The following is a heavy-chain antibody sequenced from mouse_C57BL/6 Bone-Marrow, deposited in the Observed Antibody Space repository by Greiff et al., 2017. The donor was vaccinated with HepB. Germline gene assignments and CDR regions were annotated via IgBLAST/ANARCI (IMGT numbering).Heavy chain of an antibody. J-gene: IGHJ2*01. V-gene: IGHV1-82*01. CDR3: ARGGAPITTFDY. CDR1: GYAFSSSW. D-gene: IGHD1-1*01. Sequence: VQLQQSGPELVKPGASVKISCKASGYAFSSSWMNWVKQRPGKGLEWIGRIYPGDGDTNYNGKFKGKATLTADKSSSTAYMQLSSLTSDDSAVYFCARGGAPITTFDYWGQGTTLTVSS. CDR2: IYPGDGDT.